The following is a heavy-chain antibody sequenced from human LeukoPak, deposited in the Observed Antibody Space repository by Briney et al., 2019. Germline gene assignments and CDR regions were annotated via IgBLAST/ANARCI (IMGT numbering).Heavy chain of an antibody. Sequence: GGSLRLYCAASGFTFSSYWMSWVRQAPGKGLGWVANIKQDGSEKYYVDSVKGRFTISRDNAKNSLYLQMNSLRAEDTAVYYCARDMITFGGVIVPLDYWGQGTLVTVSS. CDR2: IKQDGSEK. CDR3: ARDMITFGGVIVPLDY. J-gene: IGHJ4*02. V-gene: IGHV3-7*01. CDR1: GFTFSSYW. D-gene: IGHD3-16*02.